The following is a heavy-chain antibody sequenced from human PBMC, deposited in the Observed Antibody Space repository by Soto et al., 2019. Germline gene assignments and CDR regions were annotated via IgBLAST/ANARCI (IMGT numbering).Heavy chain of an antibody. CDR2: IWYDGSNK. D-gene: IGHD6-19*01. Sequence: GGSLRLSCAASGFTFSSYGMHWVRHAPGKGLEWVAVIWYDGSNKYYADSVKGRFTISRDNSKNTLYLQMNSLRAEDTAVYYCARGKAQWLVRGAFDIWGQGTMVTVSS. CDR1: GFTFSSYG. CDR3: ARGKAQWLVRGAFDI. J-gene: IGHJ3*02. V-gene: IGHV3-33*01.